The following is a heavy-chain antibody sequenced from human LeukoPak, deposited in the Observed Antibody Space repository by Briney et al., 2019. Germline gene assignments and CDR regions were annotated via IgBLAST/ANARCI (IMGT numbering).Heavy chain of an antibody. D-gene: IGHD2-2*01. CDR3: ATSGGFVLPNAITGNWYMDV. CDR1: GFTFSDYS. CDR2: ITSAGGYT. J-gene: IGHJ6*03. V-gene: IGHV3-21*01. Sequence: GRSLRLSCGASGFTFSDYSMNWVRQAPGKGLAWVASITSAGGYTYYADSVKGRFTIFRDNAQNSLFLQMNSLRAEDTAVYFCATSGGFVLPNAITGNWYMDVWGRGTSVTVSS.